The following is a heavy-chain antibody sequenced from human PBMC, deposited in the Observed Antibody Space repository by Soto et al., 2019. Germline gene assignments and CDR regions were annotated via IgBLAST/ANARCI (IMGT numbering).Heavy chain of an antibody. CDR1: GDSVTSSGHH. CDR3: ATFYAGVGGRGQ. D-gene: IGHD3-16*01. J-gene: IGHJ4*02. V-gene: IGHV4-61*03. CDR2: FQHGGSS. Sequence: QVQLQESGPGLVKPSETLSLTCTVSGDSVTSSGHHWSWIRQPPGKGLEWVGQFQHGGSSNYNPPLGSRLTISFDTSKNHFSLRLTSVTAADTAVDYCATFYAGVGGRGQWGQGTLVTVSS.